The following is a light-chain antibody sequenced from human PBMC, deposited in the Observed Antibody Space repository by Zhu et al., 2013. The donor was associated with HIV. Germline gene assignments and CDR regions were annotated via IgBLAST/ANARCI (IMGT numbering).Light chain of an antibody. J-gene: IGKJ2*01. Sequence: EIVMTQSPEILSVSPGERVTLSCGASQTVGTNLAWYQQKPGQAPRLLIHGASTRATGIPARFSGSGSGTDFTLTISSLQAEDVAIYYCQQYYTNPRTFGQGTKLEI. V-gene: IGKV3D-15*01. CDR1: QTVGTN. CDR2: GAS. CDR3: QQYYTNPRT.